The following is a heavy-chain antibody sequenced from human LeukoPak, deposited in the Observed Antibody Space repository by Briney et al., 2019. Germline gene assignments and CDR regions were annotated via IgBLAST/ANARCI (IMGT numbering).Heavy chain of an antibody. V-gene: IGHV1-2*02. CDR1: GYTFSDFY. Sequence: ASVKASCKPSGYTFSDFYMHWVRQAPGQGLEWLGWINHNSGATKFAQKFQGRVTMTRDTSISTAYMELSRLRSDDTAVYYCARVDPDTVTTWGQGTLVTVSS. D-gene: IGHD4-17*01. J-gene: IGHJ5*02. CDR2: INHNSGAT. CDR3: ARVDPDTVTT.